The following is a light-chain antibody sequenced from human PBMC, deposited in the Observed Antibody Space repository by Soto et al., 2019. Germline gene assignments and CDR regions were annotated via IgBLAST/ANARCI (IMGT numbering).Light chain of an antibody. J-gene: IGKJ1*01. Sequence: EIVMTQSPATLSVSPGDRVTLSCRASESISTNLAWYQQKPGQAPRLLIYGASSRATGIPARFSGSGSGTEFTLTISSLQSEDFAIYYCQQYKNWPPTWTFXQGTKADIK. CDR2: GAS. CDR1: ESISTN. V-gene: IGKV3D-15*01. CDR3: QQYKNWPPTWT.